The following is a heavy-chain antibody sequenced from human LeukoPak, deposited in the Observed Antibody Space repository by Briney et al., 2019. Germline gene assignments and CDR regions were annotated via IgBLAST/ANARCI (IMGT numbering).Heavy chain of an antibody. D-gene: IGHD3-22*01. V-gene: IGHV3-7*01. CDR1: GFTFSSYE. CDR2: IKQDGSGK. J-gene: IGHJ1*01. CDR3: ARRGYDSSGYYFAEYFQH. Sequence: QPGGSLRLSCAASGFTFSSYEMNWVRQAPGKGLEWVANIKQDGSGKYYVDSVKGRFTISRDNAKNSLYLQMNSLRAEDTAVYYCARRGYDSSGYYFAEYFQHWGQGTLVTVSS.